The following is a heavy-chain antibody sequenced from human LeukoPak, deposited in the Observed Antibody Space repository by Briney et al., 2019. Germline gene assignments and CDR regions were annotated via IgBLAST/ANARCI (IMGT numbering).Heavy chain of an antibody. CDR3: AREYPDYGDYGGAFDI. Sequence: PGGSLRLSCAASGFTFSSYSMNWVRQAPGKGLEWVSSISSSSSYIYYADSVKGRFTISRDDSKNTLYLQMNSLRAEDTAVYYCAREYPDYGDYGGAFDIWGQGTMVTVSS. V-gene: IGHV3-21*04. D-gene: IGHD4-17*01. CDR1: GFTFSSYS. J-gene: IGHJ3*02. CDR2: ISSSSSYI.